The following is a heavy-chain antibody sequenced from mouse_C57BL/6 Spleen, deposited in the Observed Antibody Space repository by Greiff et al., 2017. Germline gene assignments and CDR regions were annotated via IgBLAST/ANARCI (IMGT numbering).Heavy chain of an antibody. CDR3: ARFSIYYFDY. J-gene: IGHJ2*01. CDR1: GYTFTSYT. D-gene: IGHD2-10*02. V-gene: IGHV1-4*01. Sequence: VQLVESGAELARPGASVKMSCKASGYTFTSYTMHWVKQRPGQGLEWIGYINPSSGYTKYNQKFKDKATLTADKSSSTAYMQLSSLTSEDSAVYYCARFSIYYFDYWGQGTTLTVSS. CDR2: INPSSGYT.